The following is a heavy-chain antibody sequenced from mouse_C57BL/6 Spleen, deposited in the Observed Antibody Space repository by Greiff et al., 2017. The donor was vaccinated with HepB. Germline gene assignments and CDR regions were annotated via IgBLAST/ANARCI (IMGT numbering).Heavy chain of an antibody. V-gene: IGHV5-17*01. CDR3: ARFFYYAMDY. J-gene: IGHJ4*01. Sequence: EVKLMESGGGLVKPGGSLKLSCAASGFTFSDYGIHWVRQAPEKGLEWVAYISSGSSTIYYADTVKGRFTISRDNAKNTLFLQMTSLRSEDTAMYYCARFFYYAMDYWGQGTSVTVSS. CDR2: ISSGSSTI. CDR1: GFTFSDYG.